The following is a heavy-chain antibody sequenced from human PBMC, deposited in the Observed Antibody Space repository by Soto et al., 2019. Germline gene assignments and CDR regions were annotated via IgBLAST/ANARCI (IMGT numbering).Heavy chain of an antibody. Sequence: GGSLRLSCAASGFTFSSYAMSWVRQAPGKGLEWVSAISGSGGSTYYADSVKGRFTISRDNSKNTLYLQMNSLRAEDTAVYYCAKDPDDLYYGSGSSHDYWGQGTLVTVSS. CDR2: ISGSGGST. D-gene: IGHD3-10*01. V-gene: IGHV3-23*01. CDR3: AKDPDDLYYGSGSSHDY. CDR1: GFTFSSYA. J-gene: IGHJ4*02.